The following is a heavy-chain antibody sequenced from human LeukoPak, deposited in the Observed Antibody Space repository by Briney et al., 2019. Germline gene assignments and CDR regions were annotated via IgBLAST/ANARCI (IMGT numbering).Heavy chain of an antibody. CDR2: INHSGST. CDR3: ARAEIKLYNQRRYYFDY. CDR1: GGSFSGYY. V-gene: IGHV4-34*01. D-gene: IGHD3-16*02. Sequence: SETLSLTCAVYGGSFSGYYWSWIRQPPGKGLEWSGEINHSGSTNYNPSLKSRVTISVDTSKNQFSLKLSSVTAADTAVYYCARAEIKLYNQRRYYFDYRGQGTLVTVSS. J-gene: IGHJ4*02.